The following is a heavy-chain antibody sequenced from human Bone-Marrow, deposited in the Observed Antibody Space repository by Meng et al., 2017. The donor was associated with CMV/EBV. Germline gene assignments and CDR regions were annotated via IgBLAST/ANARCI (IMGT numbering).Heavy chain of an antibody. CDR2: INSDGSSR. V-gene: IGHV3-74*01. CDR1: GFTFSSYW. J-gene: IGHJ6*02. CDR3: GRDPPDQRITMVRGVIWGMDV. D-gene: IGHD3-10*01. Sequence: GESLKISCAASGFTFSSYWMHWVRQAPGKGLVWVSRINSDGSSRSYADSVKGRFTISRDNDKNTLYLQMNSLRAEDTAVYYCGRDPPDQRITMVRGVIWGMDVWGQGTTVTVSS.